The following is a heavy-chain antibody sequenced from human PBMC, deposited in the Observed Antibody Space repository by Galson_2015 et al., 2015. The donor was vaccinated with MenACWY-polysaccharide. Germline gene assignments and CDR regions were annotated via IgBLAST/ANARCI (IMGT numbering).Heavy chain of an antibody. Sequence: QSGAEVKKPGESLKISCKGSGYTFTSYWIGWVRQMPGKGLEWMGIIYPGDSDTRYSPSFRGQVTISADKSISTAYLQWSSLKASDTAIYYGARHAVGYCIGGSCYVRDYWGQGTLVTVSS. CDR2: IYPGDSDT. CDR3: ARHAVGYCIGGSCYVRDY. CDR1: GYTFTSYW. D-gene: IGHD2-15*01. J-gene: IGHJ4*02. V-gene: IGHV5-51*01.